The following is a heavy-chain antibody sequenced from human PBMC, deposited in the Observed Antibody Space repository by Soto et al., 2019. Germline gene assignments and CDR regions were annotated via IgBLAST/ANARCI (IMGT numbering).Heavy chain of an antibody. D-gene: IGHD1-26*01. CDR2: ILSDGSNK. CDR3: ARDDEGGSDCDLGY. CDR1: GFTLSSHA. Sequence: QVQLVESGGGVVQPGRSLRLSCAVSGFTLSSHAMHWVRQAPGKGLEWVALILSDGSNKYSPASVKGPFSTSRDNSKNTMYLQMNSLSVEDTAVYYCARDDEGGSDCDLGYWGQGALVTVSS. J-gene: IGHJ4*02. V-gene: IGHV3-30-3*01.